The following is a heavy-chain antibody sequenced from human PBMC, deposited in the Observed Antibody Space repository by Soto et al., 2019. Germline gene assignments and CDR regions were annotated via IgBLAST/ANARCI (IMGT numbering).Heavy chain of an antibody. CDR2: ISSSGSTI. D-gene: IGHD3-22*01. CDR3: ARASIPDYYDSSGTGYAMDV. J-gene: IGHJ6*02. V-gene: IGHV3-48*03. CDR1: GFTFSSYE. Sequence: SLRLSCAASGFTFSSYEMNWVRQAPGKGLEWVSYISSSGSTIYYADSVKGRFTISRDNAKNSLYLQMNSLRAEDTAVYYCARASIPDYYDSSGTGYAMDVWGQGTTVTVSS.